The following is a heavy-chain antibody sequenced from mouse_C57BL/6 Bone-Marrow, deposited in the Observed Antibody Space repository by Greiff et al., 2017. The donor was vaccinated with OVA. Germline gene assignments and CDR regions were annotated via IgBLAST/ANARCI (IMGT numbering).Heavy chain of an antibody. V-gene: IGHV2-6*01. CDR3: ATIDSPFAY. CDR2: IWGVGST. CDR1: GFSLTSYG. Sequence: VKLMESGPGLVAPSQSLSITCTVSGFSLTSYGVDWVRQSPGKGLEWLGVIWGVGSTNYNSALKSRLSISKDNSKSQVFLKMNSLQTDDTAMYYCATIDSPFAYWGQGTLVTVSA. D-gene: IGHD3-2*01. J-gene: IGHJ3*01.